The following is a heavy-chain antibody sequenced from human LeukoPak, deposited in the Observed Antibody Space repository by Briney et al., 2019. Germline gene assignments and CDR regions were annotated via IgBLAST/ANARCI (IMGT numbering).Heavy chain of an antibody. J-gene: IGHJ4*02. CDR2: IHPGSGDA. CDR3: AKDTGSFSGGH. V-gene: IGHV1-46*01. D-gene: IGHD1-26*01. CDR1: GYTFTSYH. Sequence: GAPVKVSCKASGYTFTSYHVHWMRQAPGQGLEWVGVIHPGSGDAGYAQKFHGRITLTRDTSTTTVYMELDSLGSEDTAVYYCAKDTGSFSGGHWGQGTLVTVSS.